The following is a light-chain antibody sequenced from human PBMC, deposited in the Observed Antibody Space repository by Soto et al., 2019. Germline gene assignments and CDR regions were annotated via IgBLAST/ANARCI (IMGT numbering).Light chain of an antibody. V-gene: IGLV2-14*03. CDR1: SSDVGGYNY. Sequence: QSALTQPTSVSGSPGQSITISCTGTSSDVGGYNYVSWYQHHPGKAPKLMICDVSDRPSGVSNRFSGSKSGNTASLTISGLQAEDEADYYCSSYTSSSTPWVFGTGTKVTLL. CDR2: DVS. CDR3: SSYTSSSTPWV. J-gene: IGLJ1*01.